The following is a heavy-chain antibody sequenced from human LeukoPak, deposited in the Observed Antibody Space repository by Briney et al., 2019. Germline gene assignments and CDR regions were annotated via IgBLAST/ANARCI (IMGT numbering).Heavy chain of an antibody. CDR2: IYTSGST. D-gene: IGHD2-8*01. CDR3: ARDRDCTNGICYYQFDY. CDR1: GGSISSYY. V-gene: IGHV4-4*07. Sequence: PSKTLSLTCTVSGGSISSYYWNWIRQPSGKGLEWIGRIYTSGSTNYNRSLKSRVTMSVDTSKNQFSLKLSSVTAADTAVYYCARDRDCTNGICYYQFDYWGQGTLVTVSS. J-gene: IGHJ4*02.